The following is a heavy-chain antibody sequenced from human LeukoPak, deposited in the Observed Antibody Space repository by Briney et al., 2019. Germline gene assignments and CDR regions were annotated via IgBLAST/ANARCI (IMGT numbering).Heavy chain of an antibody. CDR3: ARESSTAILGYFDD. V-gene: IGHV4-59*01. Sequence: PSETLSLTCTVSGGSISSYYWNWIRQPPGKGLEWIGYIYYSGSTNYNPSLKSRVTMSVDTSKNQFSLKLSSVTAADTAVYYCARESSTAILGYFDDWGQGILVTVSS. CDR2: IYYSGST. CDR1: GGSISSYY. D-gene: IGHD2-21*02. J-gene: IGHJ4*02.